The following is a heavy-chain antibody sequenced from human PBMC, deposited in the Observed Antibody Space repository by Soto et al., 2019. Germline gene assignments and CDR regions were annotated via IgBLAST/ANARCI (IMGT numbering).Heavy chain of an antibody. CDR2: INPDNGKT. Sequence: LVQSGAEVKKPGASVRVSCEASGYIFCDYPIHWVRQAPGQSLEWMGWINPDNGKTKYSQRFQGRVTLTRDTFASTASMDLSSPGSEDTHVYYCATTKKSIEVVATICYAFEVWGQGTLVPGSS. CDR1: GYIFCDYP. D-gene: IGHD2-15*01. CDR3: ATTKKSIEVVATICYAFEV. V-gene: IGHV1-3*01. J-gene: IGHJ3*01.